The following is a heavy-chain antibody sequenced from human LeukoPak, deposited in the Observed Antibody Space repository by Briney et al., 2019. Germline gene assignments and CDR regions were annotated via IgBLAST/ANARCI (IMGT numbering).Heavy chain of an antibody. CDR2: ISSSGSI. CDR3: AREGYGGTSDAFDI. CDR1: GFTFSTYE. Sequence: GGSLRLSCATSGFTFSTYEMDWVRKAPGKGLEWVSYISSSGSIYYTDSVKGRFTISRDNAKNSLYLQMNSLRAEDTAIYYCAREGYGGTSDAFDIWGQGTMVTVSS. V-gene: IGHV3-48*03. J-gene: IGHJ3*02. D-gene: IGHD4-23*01.